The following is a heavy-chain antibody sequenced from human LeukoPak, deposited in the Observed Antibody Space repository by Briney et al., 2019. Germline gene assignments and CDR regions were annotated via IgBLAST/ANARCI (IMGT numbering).Heavy chain of an antibody. J-gene: IGHJ2*01. CDR1: GCTFSIYG. D-gene: IGHD5-24*01. CDR2: IRYGGGDK. CDR3: ARSTRARYFDL. V-gene: IGHV3-30*02. Sequence: GGSLRLSCAASGCTFSIYGMHWVRQAPGKGLEWVAYIRYGGGDKYYAESLKGRFTISRDNSKNTLYLQMNSLRAEDTALYYCARSTRARYFDLWGRGTLVTVSS.